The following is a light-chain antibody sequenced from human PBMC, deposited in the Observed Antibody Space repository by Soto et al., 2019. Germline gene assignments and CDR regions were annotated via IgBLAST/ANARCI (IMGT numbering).Light chain of an antibody. CDR1: QSVTTR. V-gene: IGKV3-20*01. Sequence: EIVLTQSPDTLSLSPGGRATLSCRASQSVTTRLAWYQQKPGQPPRLLISGASVRASGVPVRISGSGSGTYVTLTISILEPEDFALYYCQQYGGSPITFGLGTRVEIK. J-gene: IGKJ5*01. CDR2: GAS. CDR3: QQYGGSPIT.